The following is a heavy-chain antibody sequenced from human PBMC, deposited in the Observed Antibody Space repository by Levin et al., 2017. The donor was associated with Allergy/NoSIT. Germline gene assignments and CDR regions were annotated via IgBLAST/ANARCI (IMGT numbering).Heavy chain of an antibody. J-gene: IGHJ6*02. D-gene: IGHD3-10*01. V-gene: IGHV3-21*01. CDR1: GFTFSSYS. CDR2: ISTSSSYI. CDR3: ARDFRGVNLDNYGMDV. Sequence: SGGSLRLSCTASGFTFSSYSMKWVRQAPGKGLEWVSSISTSSSYIYYADSVKGRFTISRDNAKNSLYLQMNTLRAEDTAVYYCARDFRGVNLDNYGMDVWGQGTTVTVSS.